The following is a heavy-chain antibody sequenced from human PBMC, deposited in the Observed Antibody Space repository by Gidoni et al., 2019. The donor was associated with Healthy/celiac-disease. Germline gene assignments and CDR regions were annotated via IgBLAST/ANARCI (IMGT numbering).Heavy chain of an antibody. D-gene: IGHD1-26*01. J-gene: IGHJ4*02. CDR2: IIPIFGTA. CDR3: ARVEGVGTVHYFDY. Sequence: QVQLVQSGAEVKKPGSSVKLSCKASGGTSSSYAISWVRQAPGQGLEWMGGIIPIFGTANYAQKFQGRVTITADESTSTAYMELSSLRSEETAVYYCARVEGVGTVHYFDYWGQGTLVTVSS. CDR1: GGTSSSYA. V-gene: IGHV1-69*01.